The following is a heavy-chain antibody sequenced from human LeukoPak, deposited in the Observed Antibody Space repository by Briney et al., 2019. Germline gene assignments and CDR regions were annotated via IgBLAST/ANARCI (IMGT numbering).Heavy chain of an antibody. J-gene: IGHJ5*02. CDR2: VYHSGST. Sequence: PSETLSLTCAVSGYSISSGYYWGWIRQPPGKGLEWIGSVYHSGSTYYNPSLKSRVTISVDTSKNQFSLRLSSVTAADTAVYYCARHGNYYDTSQSDPWGQGTLVTVSS. CDR1: GYSISSGYY. CDR3: ARHGNYYDTSQSDP. D-gene: IGHD3-22*01. V-gene: IGHV4-38-2*01.